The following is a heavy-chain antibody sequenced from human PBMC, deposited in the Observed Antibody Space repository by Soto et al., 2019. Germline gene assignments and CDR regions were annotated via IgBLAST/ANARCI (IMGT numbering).Heavy chain of an antibody. V-gene: IGHV4-4*02. J-gene: IGHJ5*02. CDR3: ASRSFGVVSNWFDP. CDR1: GGSIRTTNW. Sequence: QVQLQESGPGLVETSGTLSLTCAVSGGSIRTTNWWSWVRQPPGKGLEWIGEIYHNERTNYNPSLKSRVTIFIDKSKNQISLNLTSGTAADTAVYFCASRSFGVVSNWFDPWGQGILVTVS. D-gene: IGHD3-3*01. CDR2: IYHNERT.